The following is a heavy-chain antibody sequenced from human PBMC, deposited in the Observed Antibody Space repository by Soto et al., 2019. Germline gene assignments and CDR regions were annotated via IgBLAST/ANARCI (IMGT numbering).Heavy chain of an antibody. J-gene: IGHJ4*02. V-gene: IGHV4-34*01. Sequence: PSETLSLTCAVYGGSFSGYFWSWIRQPPGKRLKWIGEINHIGSTNQNPSLKSRVTISVDTSKNQFSLKLNSVTAADTAVYSCARWSPTDTCSSATCYEVFDYWSQGTLVTVSS. CDR1: GGSFSGYF. D-gene: IGHD2-2*01. CDR3: ARWSPTDTCSSATCYEVFDY. CDR2: INHIGST.